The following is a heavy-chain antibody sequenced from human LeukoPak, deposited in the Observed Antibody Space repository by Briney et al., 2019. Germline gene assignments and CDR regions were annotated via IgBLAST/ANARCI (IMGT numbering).Heavy chain of an antibody. D-gene: IGHD2-2*01. Sequence: GGSLRLSCAASGFTFSSYGMHWVRQAPGKGLEWVAVIWYDGSNKYYADSVKGRFTISRDNSKNTLYLQMNSLRAEDTAVYYCARGGDVVVVPAAMSLDYWGQGTLVTVSS. CDR1: GFTFSSYG. CDR2: IWYDGSNK. CDR3: ARGGDVVVVPAAMSLDY. J-gene: IGHJ4*02. V-gene: IGHV3-33*01.